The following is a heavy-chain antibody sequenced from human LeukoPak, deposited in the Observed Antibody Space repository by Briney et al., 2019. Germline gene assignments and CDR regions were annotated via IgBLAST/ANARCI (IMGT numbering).Heavy chain of an antibody. J-gene: IGHJ3*02. Sequence: SETLSLTCAVYGGSFSGYYWSWIRQPPGKGLEWIGEINHSGSTNYNPSLKSRVTISVDTSKNQFSLKLSSETAADTAVYYCARLTPYYDFWSGYYHDAFDIWGQGTMVTVSS. CDR3: ARLTPYYDFWSGYYHDAFDI. CDR1: GGSFSGYY. D-gene: IGHD3-3*01. CDR2: INHSGST. V-gene: IGHV4-34*01.